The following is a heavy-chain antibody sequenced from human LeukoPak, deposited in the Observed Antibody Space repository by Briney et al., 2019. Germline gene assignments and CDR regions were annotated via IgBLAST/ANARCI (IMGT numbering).Heavy chain of an antibody. Sequence: PGGSLRLSCAASGFTFSTYVMHWVRQAPGKGLVWVSRINADGSSTRYADSVKGRFTISRDNAKNTLYLQMNSLRAEDTAVYYCARGVNGDSRFDPWGQGTLVTVSS. J-gene: IGHJ5*02. CDR2: INADGSST. CDR3: ARGVNGDSRFDP. CDR1: GFTFSTYV. D-gene: IGHD4-17*01. V-gene: IGHV3-74*01.